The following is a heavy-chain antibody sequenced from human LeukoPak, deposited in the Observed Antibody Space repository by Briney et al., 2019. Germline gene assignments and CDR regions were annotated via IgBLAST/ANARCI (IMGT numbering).Heavy chain of an antibody. CDR3: ARQKYSTGWYDY. J-gene: IGHJ4*02. D-gene: IGHD6-19*01. CDR1: GGSISSSSYY. CDR2: IFYSGST. Sequence: SETLSLTCTVSGGSISSSSYYWGWIRQPPGTGLEWIGYIFYSGSTNYNPSLKSRVTISVDTSKNQFSLKLSSVTAADTAVYYCARQKYSTGWYDYWGQGTLVTVSS. V-gene: IGHV4-61*05.